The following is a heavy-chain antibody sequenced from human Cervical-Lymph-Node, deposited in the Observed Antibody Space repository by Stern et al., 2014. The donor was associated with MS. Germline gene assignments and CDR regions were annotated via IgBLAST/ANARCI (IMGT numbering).Heavy chain of an antibody. CDR2: ISSSGSTI. V-gene: IGHV3-11*01. CDR3: ARGPRVPAVIPDFDY. J-gene: IGHJ4*02. CDR1: GFTFSDYY. D-gene: IGHD2-2*01. Sequence: EQLVESGGGLVKPGGSLRLSCAASGFTFSDYYMSWIRQAPGEVLEWVSYISSSGSTIYYADSVKGRFTISRDNAKNSLYLQMNSLRAEDTAVYYCARGPRVPAVIPDFDYWGQGTLVTVSS.